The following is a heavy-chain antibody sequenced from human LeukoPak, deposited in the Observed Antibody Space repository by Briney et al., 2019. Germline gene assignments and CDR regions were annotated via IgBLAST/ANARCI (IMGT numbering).Heavy chain of an antibody. V-gene: IGHV4-59*08. CDR2: IYYSGST. CDR3: ASRGYSYGYNY. Sequence: SETLSLTCTVSGGSISSYYWSWIRQPPEKGLEWIGYIYYSGSTNYNPSLKSRVTISVDTSKNQFSLKLSSVTAADTAVYYCASRGYSYGYNYWGQGTLVTVSS. CDR1: GGSISSYY. D-gene: IGHD5-18*01. J-gene: IGHJ4*02.